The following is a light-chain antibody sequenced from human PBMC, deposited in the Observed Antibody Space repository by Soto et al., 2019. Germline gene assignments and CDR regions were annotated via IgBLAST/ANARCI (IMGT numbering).Light chain of an antibody. CDR2: SNN. CDR3: AAWDVSLNGPV. V-gene: IGLV1-44*01. CDR1: SSNIGSSA. Sequence: QTVVTQPPSASGTPGQRVTISCSGSSSNIGSSAVNWYQQLPETAPKLLMYSNNQRPSGVPDRFSGSKSGTSASLAISGLQSEDEADYYCAAWDVSLNGPVFGGGTKLTVL. J-gene: IGLJ2*01.